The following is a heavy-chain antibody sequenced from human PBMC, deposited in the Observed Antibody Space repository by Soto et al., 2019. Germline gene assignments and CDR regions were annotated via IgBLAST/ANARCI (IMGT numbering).Heavy chain of an antibody. Sequence: ASVKVSCKASGYTFTSYDINWVRQATGQGLEWMGWMNPNSGNTGYAQKFQGRVTMTRNTSISTAYMELSSLRSEGTAVYYCARGLLGYYDFWSGYYSGLGGFDPWGQGTLVTVSS. CDR2: MNPNSGNT. D-gene: IGHD3-3*01. CDR1: GYTFTSYD. J-gene: IGHJ5*02. CDR3: ARGLLGYYDFWSGYYSGLGGFDP. V-gene: IGHV1-8*01.